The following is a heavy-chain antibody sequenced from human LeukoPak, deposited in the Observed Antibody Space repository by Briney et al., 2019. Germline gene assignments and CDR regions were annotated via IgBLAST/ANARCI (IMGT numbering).Heavy chain of an antibody. CDR3: ARDNNGYIDY. J-gene: IGHJ4*01. CDR2: TYLRSKWYN. D-gene: IGHD2-8*01. V-gene: IGHV6-1*01. CDR1: GDSVSSSRAA. Sequence: SQTLSLTCAISGDSVSSSRAAWNWIRQSPSGGLEWLGRTYLRSKWYNGYAVSVKSLITINPDTSKNQFSLQLNSVTPEDTAVYYCARDNNGYIDYWGHGTLVTVSS.